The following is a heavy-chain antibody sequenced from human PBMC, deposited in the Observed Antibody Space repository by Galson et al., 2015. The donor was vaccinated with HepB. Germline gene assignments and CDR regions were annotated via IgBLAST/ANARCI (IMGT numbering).Heavy chain of an antibody. J-gene: IGHJ4*02. V-gene: IGHV1-69*04. CDR3: ARDGGSGWQAGGGY. D-gene: IGHD6-19*01. CDR1: GGTFSSYT. Sequence: SVKVSCKASGGTFSSYTISWVRQAPGQGLEWMGRIIPILGIANYAQKFQGRVTITADKSTSTAYMELSSLRSEDTAVYYCARDGGSGWQAGGGYWGQGTLVTVSS. CDR2: IIPILGIA.